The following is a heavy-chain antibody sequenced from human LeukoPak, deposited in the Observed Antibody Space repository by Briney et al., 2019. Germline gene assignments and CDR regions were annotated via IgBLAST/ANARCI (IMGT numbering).Heavy chain of an antibody. CDR2: IIGSGDTT. CDR3: AKVTGGDMITYGGLDY. J-gene: IGHJ4*02. Sequence: GGSLRLSSAASGFTFSGYAMSWVRQAPGKGLEWVSAIIGSGDTTYYAASVKGRLTISRDNSKNTLYLQMNSLRAEDTAVYYCAKVTGGDMITYGGLDYWGQGTLVTVSS. V-gene: IGHV3-23*01. D-gene: IGHD3-16*01. CDR1: GFTFSGYA.